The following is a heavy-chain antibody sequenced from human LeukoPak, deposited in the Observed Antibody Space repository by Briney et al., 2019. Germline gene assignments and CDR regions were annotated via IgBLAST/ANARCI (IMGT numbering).Heavy chain of an antibody. CDR1: GYTFTSYA. V-gene: IGHV1-3*01. J-gene: IGHJ5*02. CDR2: INAGNGNT. Sequence: ASVKVSCKASGYTFTSYAMHWVRQAPGQRLEWMGWINAGNGNTKYSQKFQGRVTITRDTSASTAYMELSSLRSEDTAVYYCASEAPAGDPNGDLFDPWGQGTLVTVSS. D-gene: IGHD2-21*02. CDR3: ASEAPAGDPNGDLFDP.